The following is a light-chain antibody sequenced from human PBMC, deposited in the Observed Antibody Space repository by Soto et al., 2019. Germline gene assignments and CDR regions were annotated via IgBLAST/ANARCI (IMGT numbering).Light chain of an antibody. CDR1: QTVSNW. Sequence: QMTQSPSTLSGSVGDRVTITCRASQTVSNWLARDQQKHGKATKRRPYKPSTLKSGIPPRFSTSRSGKEFTLTNRSLQPDDFATYYCQHYHSYSDAFGQGP. CDR2: KPS. V-gene: IGKV1-5*03. J-gene: IGKJ1*01. CDR3: QHYHSYSDA.